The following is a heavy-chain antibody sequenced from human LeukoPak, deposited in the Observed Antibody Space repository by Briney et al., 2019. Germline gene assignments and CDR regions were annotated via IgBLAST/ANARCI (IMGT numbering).Heavy chain of an antibody. Sequence: GGSLRLSCAASGFTFSSYGMHWVRQAPGKGLEWVAVISYDGSNKYYADSVKGRFTISRDNSKNTLYLQMNSLRAEDTAVYYCAKAPGYSGYDYQDYWGQGTLVTVSS. J-gene: IGHJ4*02. V-gene: IGHV3-30*18. CDR1: GFTFSSYG. D-gene: IGHD5-12*01. CDR3: AKAPGYSGYDYQDY. CDR2: ISYDGSNK.